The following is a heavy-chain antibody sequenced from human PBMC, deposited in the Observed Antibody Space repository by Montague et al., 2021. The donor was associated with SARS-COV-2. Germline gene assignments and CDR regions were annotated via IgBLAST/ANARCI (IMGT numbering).Heavy chain of an antibody. Sequence: SLRLSCAASGFSFSSFSMHWVRQAPGKGLESLAVVSTDVNEKYYSAFVRGRFTISRDNSKNTVSLQVNSLRVEDTAVYYCVRDPGMNGLDIWGQGTRVTVSS. CDR3: VRDPGMNGLDI. CDR2: VSTDVNEK. D-gene: IGHD2-8*01. V-gene: IGHV3-30*04. J-gene: IGHJ3*02. CDR1: GFSFSSFS.